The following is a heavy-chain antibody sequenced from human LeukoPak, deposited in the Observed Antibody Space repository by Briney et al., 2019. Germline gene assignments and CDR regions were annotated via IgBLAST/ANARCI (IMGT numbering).Heavy chain of an antibody. J-gene: IGHJ4*02. CDR2: IYHSGST. V-gene: IGHV4-38-2*01. CDR3: ARVILEWLFAPRYFDY. Sequence: PSETLSLTCAVSGYSISSGYYGGWIRQPPGKGRAWIGSIYHSGSTYYNPSLKSRVTISVDTSKNQFSLKLSSVTAADTAVYYCARVILEWLFAPRYFDYWGQGTLVTVSS. D-gene: IGHD3-3*01. CDR1: GYSISSGYY.